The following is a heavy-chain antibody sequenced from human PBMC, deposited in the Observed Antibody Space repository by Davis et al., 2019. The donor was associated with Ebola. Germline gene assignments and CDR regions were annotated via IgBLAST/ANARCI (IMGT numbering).Heavy chain of an antibody. Sequence: ETLSLTCTVSGGSISSYYWSWVRQAPGKGLEWVSAISGSGGSTYYADSVKGRFTISRDNSKNTLYLHMSSLRDEDTAIYYCVRVRGSGWYKDYWGQGIQVTVSS. V-gene: IGHV3-23*01. D-gene: IGHD6-19*01. CDR3: VRVRGSGWYKDY. CDR2: ISGSGGST. J-gene: IGHJ4*02. CDR1: GGSISSYY.